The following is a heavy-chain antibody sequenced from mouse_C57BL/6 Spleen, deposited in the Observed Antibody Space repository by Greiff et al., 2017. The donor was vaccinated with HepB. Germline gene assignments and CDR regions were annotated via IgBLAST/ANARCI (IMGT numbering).Heavy chain of an antibody. Sequence: VQLQQPGAELVKPGASVKLSCKASGYTFTSYWMHWVKQRPGQGLEWIGMIHPNSGSTNYNEKFKSKATLTVDKSSSTAYMQLSSLTSEDSAVYYCASCYYGSSYWYFDVWGTGTTVTVSS. CDR3: ASCYYGSSYWYFDV. V-gene: IGHV1-64*01. D-gene: IGHD1-1*01. J-gene: IGHJ1*03. CDR2: IHPNSGST. CDR1: GYTFTSYW.